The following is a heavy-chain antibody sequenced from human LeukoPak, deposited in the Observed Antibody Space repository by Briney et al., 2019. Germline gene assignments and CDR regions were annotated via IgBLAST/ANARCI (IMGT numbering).Heavy chain of an antibody. D-gene: IGHD6-19*01. CDR1: GYSISSGFY. J-gene: IGHJ4*02. V-gene: IGHV4-38-2*02. Sequence: SETLSLTCSVSGYSISSGFYWGWIRPPPGKGLEWIGSIYQSGITYYNPSLKSRVTISLDTSKNQFSLRLTSVTAADTAVYYCALVHYSSGWYNYFDYWGQGTLVTVSS. CDR3: ALVHYSSGWYNYFDY. CDR2: IYQSGIT.